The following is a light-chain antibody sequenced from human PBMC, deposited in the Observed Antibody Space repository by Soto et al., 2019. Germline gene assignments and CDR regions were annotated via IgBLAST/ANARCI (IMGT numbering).Light chain of an antibody. J-gene: IGKJ4*01. CDR2: DAS. CDR3: QQRSDWPLT. Sequence: EIVLTQSPATLSVSPGERVTLSCRASQSIGTKLAWYQQKLGQAPRLLIYDASSRPTGMPARFSGRGSGTDFTLTISRLEPEDFAVYYCQQRSDWPLTFGGGTKVDIK. V-gene: IGKV3D-20*02. CDR1: QSIGTK.